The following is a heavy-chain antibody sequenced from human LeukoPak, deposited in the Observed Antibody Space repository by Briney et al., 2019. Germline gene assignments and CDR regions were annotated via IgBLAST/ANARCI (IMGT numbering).Heavy chain of an antibody. CDR1: GFTFIIYW. CDR2: IKEDGSVK. CDR3: ARRWKLSLDV. D-gene: IGHD5-24*01. V-gene: IGHV3-7*01. J-gene: IGHJ6*02. Sequence: GGSLRLSCSASGFTFIIYWMTWFRQDPGKGLEWVANIKEDGSVKYYVDSVKGRFTISRDNAKKSLYLQMNNLRGEDTAVYFCARRWKLSLDVWGQGTTVTVSS.